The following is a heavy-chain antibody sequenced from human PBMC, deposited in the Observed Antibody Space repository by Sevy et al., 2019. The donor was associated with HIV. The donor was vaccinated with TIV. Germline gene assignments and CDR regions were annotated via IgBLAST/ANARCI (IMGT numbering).Heavy chain of an antibody. D-gene: IGHD6-19*01. CDR2: ISWNSGSI. CDR1: GFTFDDYA. V-gene: IGHV3-9*01. Sequence: SLKISCAASGFTFDDYAMHWVRQAPGKGLEWVSGISWNSGSIGYADSVKGRFTISRDNAKNSLYLQMNSLRAEDTALYYCAKASSSVAGTGGYFDYWGQGTLVTVSS. CDR3: AKASSSVAGTGGYFDY. J-gene: IGHJ4*02.